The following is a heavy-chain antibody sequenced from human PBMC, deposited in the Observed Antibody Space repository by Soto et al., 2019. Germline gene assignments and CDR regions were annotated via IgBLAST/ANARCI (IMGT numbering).Heavy chain of an antibody. V-gene: IGHV3-30-3*01. CDR3: ARDQVKGTMTIL. CDR1: GFTFINYA. J-gene: IGHJ4*02. D-gene: IGHD4-17*01. Sequence: SGGSLRLSCAASGFTFINYAMHWVRQAPSKGLEWVAVISYDGSNKYYADSVKGRFTISRDNSKNTMYLQINSLSAEDTAVYHCARDQVKGTMTILWGQGTLVTVSS. CDR2: ISYDGSNK.